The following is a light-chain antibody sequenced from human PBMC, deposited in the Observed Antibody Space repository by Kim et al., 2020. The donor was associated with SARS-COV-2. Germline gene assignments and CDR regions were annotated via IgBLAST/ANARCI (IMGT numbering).Light chain of an antibody. CDR1: SSNIVNNF. CDR2: NNN. CDR3: GTWDSSLSAYV. J-gene: IGLJ1*01. V-gene: IGLV1-51*01. Sequence: QPVLTQPPSVSAAPGQKVTISCSGSSSNIVNNFVSWYQQLPGTAPKLLIYNNNERPSGIPDRFSGSKSGTSATLGITGLQTGDEADYYCGTWDSSLSAYVFGTGTKVTVL.